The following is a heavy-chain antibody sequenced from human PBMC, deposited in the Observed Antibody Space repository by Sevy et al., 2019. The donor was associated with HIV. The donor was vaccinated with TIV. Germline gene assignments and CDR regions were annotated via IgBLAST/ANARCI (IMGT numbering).Heavy chain of an antibody. V-gene: IGHV3-23*01. Sequence: GGSLRLSCAASGFTFSSYAMSWVRQAPGKGLEWVSAISGSGGSTYYADSVKGRFAISRDNSKNTLYLQMNSLRAEDTAVYYCANTPMVRGNWFDPWGQGTLVTVSS. CDR1: GFTFSSYA. D-gene: IGHD3-10*01. J-gene: IGHJ5*02. CDR2: ISGSGGST. CDR3: ANTPMVRGNWFDP.